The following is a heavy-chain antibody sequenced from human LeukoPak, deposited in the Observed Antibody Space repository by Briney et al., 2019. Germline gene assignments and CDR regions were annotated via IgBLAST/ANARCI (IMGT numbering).Heavy chain of an antibody. CDR1: GYTFTGYY. J-gene: IGHJ4*02. CDR2: INPNSGGT. V-gene: IGHV1-2*02. CDR3: ARARAVRGVIITLGY. D-gene: IGHD3-10*01. Sequence: ASVKVYCKASGYTFTGYYMHWVRQAPGQGLEWMGWINPNSGGTNYAQKFQGRVTMTRDTSISTAYMELSRLRSDDTAVYYCARARAVRGVIITLGYWGQGTLVTVSS.